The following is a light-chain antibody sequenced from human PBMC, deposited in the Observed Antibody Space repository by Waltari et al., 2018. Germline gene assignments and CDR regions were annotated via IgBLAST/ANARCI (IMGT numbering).Light chain of an antibody. V-gene: IGKV1-39*01. Sequence: DVQMTQSPSSLSASLGDRVTITCRAGQSISSYLNWYQHKPGMAPKLLIYAASTLQSGVPSRFSGSGSGTDFTLTISSLEPEDFALYYCQQRLSWPPITFGQGTRLDIK. J-gene: IGKJ5*01. CDR1: QSISSY. CDR3: QQRLSWPPIT. CDR2: AAS.